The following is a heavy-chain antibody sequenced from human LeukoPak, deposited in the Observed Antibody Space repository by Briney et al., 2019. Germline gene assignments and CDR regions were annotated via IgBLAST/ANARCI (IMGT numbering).Heavy chain of an antibody. CDR1: GFTFSSYW. CDR2: ISSSGSTI. J-gene: IGHJ5*02. V-gene: IGHV3-48*04. D-gene: IGHD3-3*01. Sequence: GGSLRLSCAASGFTFSSYWMSWVRQSPGKGLEWVSYISSSGSTIYYADSVKGRFTISRDNAKNSLYLQINSLRAEDTAVYYCARKVTSRFDPWGQGTLVTVSS. CDR3: ARKVTSRFDP.